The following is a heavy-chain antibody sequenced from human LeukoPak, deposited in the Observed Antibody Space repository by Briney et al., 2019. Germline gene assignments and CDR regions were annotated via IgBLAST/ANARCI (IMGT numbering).Heavy chain of an antibody. Sequence: GESLKISCKGSGYSFTSYWIGWVRQMPGKGLEWMGIIYPGDSDTRYSPSFQGQVTISADKSISTAYLQWSSLKTSDTAMYYCARLQTNSYYYDSSGATPYYYGMDVWGQGTTVTVSS. CDR2: IYPGDSDT. J-gene: IGHJ6*02. D-gene: IGHD3-22*01. CDR1: GYSFTSYW. V-gene: IGHV5-51*01. CDR3: ARLQTNSYYYDSSGATPYYYGMDV.